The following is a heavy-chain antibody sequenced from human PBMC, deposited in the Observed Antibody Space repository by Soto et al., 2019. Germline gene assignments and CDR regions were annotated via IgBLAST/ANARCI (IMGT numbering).Heavy chain of an antibody. D-gene: IGHD2-15*01. CDR3: AKKATIQLGYCSGGSCKIDY. Sequence: EVQLLESGGGLVQPGGSLRLSCAASGFTFSNYAMSWVRQAPGKGLEWVSAISGSGGSTYYADSVQGRFTISRDNSKNTRYLQMNSLRAEDTAIYYCAKKATIQLGYCSGGSCKIDYWGQGTLVTVSS. J-gene: IGHJ4*02. CDR2: ISGSGGST. CDR1: GFTFSNYA. V-gene: IGHV3-23*01.